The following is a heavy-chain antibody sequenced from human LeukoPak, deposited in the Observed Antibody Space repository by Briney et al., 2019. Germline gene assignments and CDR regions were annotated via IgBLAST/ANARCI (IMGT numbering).Heavy chain of an antibody. Sequence: GGSLRLSCAASGFTFSSYSMNWVRQTPEKGLEWVSYISSGSSNKYYADSVKGRFTISRDNAKNSLFLQMNSLRVEDTAVYYSARSMGPGHYYVADYWGQGTLVTVSS. CDR1: GFTFSSYS. J-gene: IGHJ4*02. CDR2: ISSGSSNK. D-gene: IGHD3-22*01. CDR3: ARSMGPGHYYVADY. V-gene: IGHV3-48*01.